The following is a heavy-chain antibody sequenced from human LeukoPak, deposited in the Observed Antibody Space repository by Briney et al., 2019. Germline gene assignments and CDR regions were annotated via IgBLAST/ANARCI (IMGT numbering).Heavy chain of an antibody. CDR2: IYYSGST. D-gene: IGHD3-3*01. CDR3: ATDFWSGYGSFDY. J-gene: IGHJ4*02. Sequence: SETLSLTCTVSGGSISSSSYYWGWIRQPPGKGLEWIGSIYYSGSTYYNPSLKSRVTISVDTSKNQFSLKLSSVTAADTAVYYCATDFWSGYGSFDYWGQGTLVTVSS. V-gene: IGHV4-39*01. CDR1: GGSISSSSYY.